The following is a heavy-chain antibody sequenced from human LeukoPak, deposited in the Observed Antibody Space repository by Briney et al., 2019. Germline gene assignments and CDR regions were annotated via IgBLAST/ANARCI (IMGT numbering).Heavy chain of an antibody. V-gene: IGHV4-30-2*01. CDR1: GGSISSGGYS. CDR3: ARAGPLGWFDP. CDR2: IYHSGST. Sequence: TSETLSLTCAVSGGSISSGGYSWSWIRQPPGKGLEWIGYIYHSGSTNYNPSLKSRVTISVDTSKNQFSLKLSSVTAADTAVYYCARAGPLGWFDPWGQGTLVTVSS. J-gene: IGHJ5*02.